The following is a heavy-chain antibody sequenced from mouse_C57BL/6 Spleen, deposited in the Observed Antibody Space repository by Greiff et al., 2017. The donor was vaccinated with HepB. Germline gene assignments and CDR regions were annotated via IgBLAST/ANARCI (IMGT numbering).Heavy chain of an antibody. V-gene: IGHV1-50*01. Sequence: QVQLQQPGAELVKPGASVKLSCKASGYTFTSYWMQWVKQRPGQGLEWIGEIDPSDSYTNYNQKFKGKATLTVDTSSSTAYMQLSSLTSEDSAVYYCARRELAYYFDYWGQGTTLTVSS. CDR1: GYTFTSYW. CDR2: IDPSDSYT. CDR3: ARRELAYYFDY. D-gene: IGHD4-1*01. J-gene: IGHJ2*01.